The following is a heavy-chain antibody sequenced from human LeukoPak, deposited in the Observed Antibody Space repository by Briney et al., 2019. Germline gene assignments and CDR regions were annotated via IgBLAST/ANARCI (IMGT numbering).Heavy chain of an antibody. J-gene: IGHJ4*02. D-gene: IGHD1-26*01. Sequence: ASVKVSCKASGYTFTSYYMHWVRQAPGQGLEWMGIINPSGGSTSYAQKFQGRVTMTRDMSTSTVYMELSSLRSGDTAMYYCAKSGGYGLIDYWGQGTRVTVSS. CDR3: AKSGGYGLIDY. CDR1: GYTFTSYY. V-gene: IGHV1-46*01. CDR2: INPSGGST.